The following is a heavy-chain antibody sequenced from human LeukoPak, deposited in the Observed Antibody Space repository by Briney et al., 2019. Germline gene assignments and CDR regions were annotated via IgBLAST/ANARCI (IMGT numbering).Heavy chain of an antibody. Sequence: GESLSLSCAVSGFSFSSDCMRCGRQAPAGGGEGGALSLYDGTYKYYEESVKGRFTISRDHSKNTLSLQMGSLRDDDMAVYYCAKKGFYGDYFDLWGQGTLVTVSS. CDR1: GFSFSSDC. D-gene: IGHD4-17*01. V-gene: IGHV3-30*02. J-gene: IGHJ5*02. CDR2: SLYDGTYK. CDR3: AKKGFYGDYFDL.